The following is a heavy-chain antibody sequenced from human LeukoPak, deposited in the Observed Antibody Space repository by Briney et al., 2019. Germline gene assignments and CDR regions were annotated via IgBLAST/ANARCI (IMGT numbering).Heavy chain of an antibody. J-gene: IGHJ4*01. CDR2: IRYDGSNK. V-gene: IGHV3-30*02. CDR1: GFTFSSFG. CDR3: AKGTYGDYVDY. Sequence: GGSLRLSCAASGFTFSSFGMHWVRQAPGKGLEWVAFIRYDGSNKYYADSEKGRFTISRDNAKNTLYLQMKSLRVEDTAVYYCAKGTYGDYVDYWGQGTLVTVSP. D-gene: IGHD4-17*01.